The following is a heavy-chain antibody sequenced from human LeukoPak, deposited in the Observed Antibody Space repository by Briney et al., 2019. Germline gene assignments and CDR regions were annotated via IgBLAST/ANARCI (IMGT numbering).Heavy chain of an antibody. CDR2: IYPGDSDT. J-gene: IGHJ4*02. CDR1: GYRFSSDW. D-gene: IGHD3-22*01. CDR3: ARHDNTGKGTDY. Sequence: GESLKISCKLSGYRFSSDWIGWVRQIRGKGLDCMRIIYPGDSDTRYSPSFQGQVTISADKSISTAYLQWNSLRASDSVMYYCARHDNTGKGTDYWGQGTLVTVSS. V-gene: IGHV5-51*01.